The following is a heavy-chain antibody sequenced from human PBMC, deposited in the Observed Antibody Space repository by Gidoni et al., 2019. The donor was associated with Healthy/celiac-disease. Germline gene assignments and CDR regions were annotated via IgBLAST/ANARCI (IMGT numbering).Heavy chain of an antibody. Sequence: EVQLVESGGGLVQPGRSLRLSCAASGFTFDDYAMHWVRQAPGKGLEWVSGISWNSGSIGYADSVKGRFTISRDNAKNSLYLQMNSLRAEDTALYYCARIVYSSSLGYFDYWGQGTLVTVSS. J-gene: IGHJ4*02. V-gene: IGHV3-9*01. D-gene: IGHD6-6*01. CDR1: GFTFDDYA. CDR2: ISWNSGSI. CDR3: ARIVYSSSLGYFDY.